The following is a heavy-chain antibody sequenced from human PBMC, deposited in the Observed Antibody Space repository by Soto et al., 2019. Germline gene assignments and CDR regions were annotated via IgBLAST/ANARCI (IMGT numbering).Heavy chain of an antibody. D-gene: IGHD3-22*01. Sequence: PGGSLRLSCAASGFTFSDYWMNWVRQAPGKGLEWVANIKQDGSEKYYVDSVKGRFTISRDNAKNSLNLQMNSLRAEDTAVYYCARVTDYYESSGYFDYWGQGTLVTVSS. CDR3: ARVTDYYESSGYFDY. CDR2: IKQDGSEK. V-gene: IGHV3-7*01. J-gene: IGHJ4*02. CDR1: GFTFSDYW.